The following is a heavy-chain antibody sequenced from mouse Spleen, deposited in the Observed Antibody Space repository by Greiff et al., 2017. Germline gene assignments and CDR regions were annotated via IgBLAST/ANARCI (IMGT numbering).Heavy chain of an antibody. CDR2: IYPRDGST. Sequence: QVHVKQSGPELVKPGASVKLSCKASGYTFTSYDINWVKQRPGQGLEWIGWIYPRDGSTKYNEKFKGKATLTVDTSSSTAYMELHSLTSEDSAVYFCARFPYGNYFDYWGQGTTLTVSS. D-gene: IGHD2-1*01. CDR1: GYTFTSYD. CDR3: ARFPYGNYFDY. V-gene: IGHV1-85*01. J-gene: IGHJ2*01.